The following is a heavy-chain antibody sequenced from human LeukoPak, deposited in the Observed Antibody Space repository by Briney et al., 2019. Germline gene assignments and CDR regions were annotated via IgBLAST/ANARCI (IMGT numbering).Heavy chain of an antibody. Sequence: ASVKVSCKASGYTFTSYYMHWVRQAPGQGLEWMGIINPSGGGTSYAQKFQGRVTMTRDTSTSTVYMELSSLRSEDTAVYYCARDRSYDSSGYYQDYYFDYWGQGTLVTVSS. J-gene: IGHJ4*02. V-gene: IGHV1-46*01. CDR1: GYTFTSYY. CDR3: ARDRSYDSSGYYQDYYFDY. CDR2: INPSGGGT. D-gene: IGHD3-22*01.